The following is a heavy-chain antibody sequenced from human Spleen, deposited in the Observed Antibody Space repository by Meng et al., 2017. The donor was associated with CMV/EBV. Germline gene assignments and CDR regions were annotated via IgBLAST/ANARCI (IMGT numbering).Heavy chain of an antibody. CDR3: ARFEVALDV. CDR2: IFYTGNT. CDR1: GGSIGNYY. D-gene: IGHD3-3*01. V-gene: IGHV4-59*01. J-gene: IGHJ6*02. Sequence: SETLSLTCTISGGSIGNYYWSWIRQPPGRALEWNGYIFYTGNTNYNPSFKSRLSISMDTSKSQFSLKLSSVTAADTAIYYCARFEVALDVWGQGTTVTVSS.